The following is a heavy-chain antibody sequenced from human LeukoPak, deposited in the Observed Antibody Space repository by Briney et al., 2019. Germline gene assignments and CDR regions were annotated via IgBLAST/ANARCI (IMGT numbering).Heavy chain of an antibody. CDR3: AREGGQATPTFDI. D-gene: IGHD2-15*01. Sequence: PSETLSLTCTVSGGSISSYYWSWIRQPPGKGLEWIGYIYYSGGTNYNPSLKSRVTISVDTSKNQFSLKLSSVTAADTAVYYCAREGGQATPTFDIWGQGTMVTVSS. J-gene: IGHJ3*02. V-gene: IGHV4-59*01. CDR1: GGSISSYY. CDR2: IYYSGGT.